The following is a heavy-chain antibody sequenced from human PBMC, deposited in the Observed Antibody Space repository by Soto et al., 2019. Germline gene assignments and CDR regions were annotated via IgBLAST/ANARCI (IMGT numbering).Heavy chain of an antibody. CDR1: GYSFKNYA. V-gene: IGHV1-3*01. D-gene: IGHD3-3*02. J-gene: IGHJ4*02. CDR3: ARDDRTISGAVTLDY. CDR2: SNEGSGNT. Sequence: QVQLVQSGPEVTRPGASVRISCRTAGYSFKNYAIHWVRQAPGKKLERMGWSNEGSGNTRYSQKFQGRMSIARDTSASTSYLDLRSLTSEDTAIYFCARDDRTISGAVTLDYWGPGTLVTVSS.